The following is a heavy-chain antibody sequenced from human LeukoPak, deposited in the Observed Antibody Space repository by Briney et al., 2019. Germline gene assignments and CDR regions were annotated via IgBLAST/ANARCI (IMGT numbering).Heavy chain of an antibody. CDR2: VNPSGGST. Sequence: GASVKVSCKASGYTFTSYYMHWVRQAPGKGLEWMGIVNPSGGSTSYAQKFQGRVTMTRDTSTSTVYMELSSLRSEDTAVYYCARALPVSYYDILTGYSSYYFDYWGQGTLVTVSS. CDR3: ARALPVSYYDILTGYSSYYFDY. J-gene: IGHJ4*02. D-gene: IGHD3-9*01. CDR1: GYTFTSYY. V-gene: IGHV1-46*01.